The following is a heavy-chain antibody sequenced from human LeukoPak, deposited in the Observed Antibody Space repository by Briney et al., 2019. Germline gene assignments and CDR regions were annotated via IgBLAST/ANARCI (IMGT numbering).Heavy chain of an antibody. CDR3: ARHRDGSIY. V-gene: IGHV1-69*05. CDR1: GGTFSSYA. D-gene: IGHD5-24*01. Sequence: GASVKVSCKASGGTFSSYAISWVRQAPGQGLEWMGRIIPIFGTANYAQKFQGRVTMTRNTSISTAYMELSSLRSEDTAVYYCARHRDGSIYWGQGTLVTVSS. J-gene: IGHJ4*02. CDR2: IIPIFGTA.